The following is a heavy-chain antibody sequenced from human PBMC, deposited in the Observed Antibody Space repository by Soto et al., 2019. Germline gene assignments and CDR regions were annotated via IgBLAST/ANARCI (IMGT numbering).Heavy chain of an antibody. CDR3: ARENSYFDY. V-gene: IGHV1-18*01. J-gene: IGHJ4*02. CDR1: GYTFRNFG. Sequence: QIQLLQSGAEVKKPGASVKVTCKASGYTFRNFGISWVRQAPGQGVEWMGWISAYNANANYAHKFQGRLTMTADTCTSTAYMELRSLRSDDTAVYYCARENSYFDYWGQGTLVTVSS. CDR2: ISAYNANA.